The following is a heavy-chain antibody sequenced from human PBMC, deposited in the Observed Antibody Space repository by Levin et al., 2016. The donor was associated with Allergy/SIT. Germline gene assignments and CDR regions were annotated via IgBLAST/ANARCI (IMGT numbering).Heavy chain of an antibody. V-gene: IGHV1-18*01. CDR1: GGTFSSYA. J-gene: IGHJ4*02. CDR2: ISAYNGNT. D-gene: IGHD4-17*01. CDR3: AREVDGDYAYYFDY. Sequence: ASVKVSCKASGGTFSSYAISWVRQAPGQGLEWMGWISAYNGNTNYAQKLQGRVTMTTDTSTSTAYMELRSLRSDDTAVYYCAREVDGDYAYYFDYWGQGTLVTVSS.